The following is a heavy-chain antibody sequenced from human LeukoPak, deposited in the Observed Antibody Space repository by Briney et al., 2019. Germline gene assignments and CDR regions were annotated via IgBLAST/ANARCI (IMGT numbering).Heavy chain of an antibody. J-gene: IGHJ5*02. Sequence: GGSLRLSRAASGFTFSSYEMNWVRQAPGKGLEWVSYITSGGSTIYYADSVKGRFTISRDNAKNSLYLQMNSLRAEDTAVYYCARNTWFDPWGQGTLVTVSS. V-gene: IGHV3-48*03. CDR3: ARNTWFDP. CDR1: GFTFSSYE. CDR2: ITSGGSTI.